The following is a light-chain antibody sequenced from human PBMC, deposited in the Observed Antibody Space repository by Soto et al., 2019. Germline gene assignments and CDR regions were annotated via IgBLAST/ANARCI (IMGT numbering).Light chain of an antibody. Sequence: EIVMTQSPATLSVSPGERATLSCRASESVSRNLAWYQQKPGQAPRLLIYGASIRYTDIPVRFSGSGSGTDFTLTISSLQSEDFAVYYCQQYNNWPPWTFGQGTKVEVK. CDR3: QQYNNWPPWT. V-gene: IGKV3-15*01. J-gene: IGKJ1*01. CDR2: GAS. CDR1: ESVSRN.